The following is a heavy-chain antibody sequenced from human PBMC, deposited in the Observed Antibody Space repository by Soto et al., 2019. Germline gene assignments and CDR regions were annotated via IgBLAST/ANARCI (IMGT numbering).Heavy chain of an antibody. CDR2: ISWNSGSI. CDR3: AKDMMQQLVASMDV. D-gene: IGHD6-13*01. Sequence: EVQLVESGGGLVQPGRSLRLSCAASGFTFDDYAMHWVRQAPGKGLEWVSGISWNSGSIGYADSVKGRFTISRDNAKNPLYLQMNSLRAEDTALYYCAKDMMQQLVASMDVWGQGTTVTVSS. CDR1: GFTFDDYA. V-gene: IGHV3-9*01. J-gene: IGHJ6*02.